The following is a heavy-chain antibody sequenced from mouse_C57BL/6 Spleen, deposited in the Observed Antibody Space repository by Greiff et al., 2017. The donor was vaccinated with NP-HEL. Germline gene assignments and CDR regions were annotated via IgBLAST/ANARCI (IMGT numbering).Heavy chain of an antibody. CDR1: GYTFTSYW. D-gene: IGHD1-1*01. CDR3: ARAITTVVATRYYYAMDY. V-gene: IGHV1-64*01. CDR2: IHPNSGST. Sequence: QVQLKQPGAELVKPGASVKLSCKASGYTFTSYWMHWVKQRPGQGLEWIGMIHPNSGSTNYNEKFKSKATLTVDKSSSTAYMQLSSLTSEDSAVYYCARAITTVVATRYYYAMDYWGQGTSVTVSS. J-gene: IGHJ4*01.